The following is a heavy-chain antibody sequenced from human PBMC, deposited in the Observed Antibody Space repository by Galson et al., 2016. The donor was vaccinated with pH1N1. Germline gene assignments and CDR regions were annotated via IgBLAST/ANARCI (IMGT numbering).Heavy chain of an antibody. V-gene: IGHV1-69*02. Sequence: SVKVSCKASGGTLSRHTISWVRQAPGQGLEWMGRILLIVGITNYAQKLQGRVTIIADRFTSTVSMELSGLTSDDTAVYYRATETGSSGMDVWDQGTTVTVSS. J-gene: IGHJ6*02. CDR1: GGTLSRHT. CDR2: ILLIVGIT. D-gene: IGHD3-10*01. CDR3: ATETGSSGMDV.